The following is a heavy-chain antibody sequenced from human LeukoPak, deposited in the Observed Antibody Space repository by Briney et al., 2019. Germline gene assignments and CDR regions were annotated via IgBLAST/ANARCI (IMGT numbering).Heavy chain of an antibody. CDR2: IRYDGSNK. D-gene: IGHD2-21*01. CDR3: AKDYLVCGGGDFFDY. J-gene: IGHJ4*01. CDR1: GFTFSSYA. V-gene: IGHV3-30*02. Sequence: GGSLRLSCAASGFTFSSYAMHWVRQAPGKGLEWVAFIRYDGSNKYYADSVKGRFTIPRNNSKNTLYLQMNSLRAEDTAVYYCAKDYLVCGGGDFFDYWGQGTLVTVSS.